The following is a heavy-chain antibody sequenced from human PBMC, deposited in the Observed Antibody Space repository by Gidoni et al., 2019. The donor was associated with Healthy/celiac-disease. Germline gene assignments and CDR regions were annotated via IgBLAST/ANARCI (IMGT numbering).Heavy chain of an antibody. J-gene: IGHJ4*02. D-gene: IGHD5-18*01. V-gene: IGHV3-7*01. CDR2: IKQDGSEK. Sequence: EVQLVESGGGLVQPGGSLRLSCAAYGFTFSSYWMSWVRQAPGKGLEWVANIKQDGSEKYYVDSVKGRFTISRDNAKNSLYLQMNSLRAEDTAVYYCARDQLWLIDYWGQGTLVTVSS. CDR1: GFTFSSYW. CDR3: ARDQLWLIDY.